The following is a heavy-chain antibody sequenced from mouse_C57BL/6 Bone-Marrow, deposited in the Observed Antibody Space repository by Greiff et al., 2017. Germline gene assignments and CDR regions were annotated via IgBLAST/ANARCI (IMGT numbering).Heavy chain of an antibody. V-gene: IGHV5-9-1*02. CDR1: GFTFSSYA. CDR2: ISSGGDYI. CDR3: TRDRGLDYYAMDY. J-gene: IGHJ4*01. D-gene: IGHD2-14*01. Sequence: EVHLVESGEGLVKPGGSLKLSCAASGFTFSSYAMSWVRQTPEKRLEWVAYISSGGDYIYYADTVKGRFTISRDNARNTLYLQMSSLKSEDTAMYYCTRDRGLDYYAMDYWGQGTSVTVSS.